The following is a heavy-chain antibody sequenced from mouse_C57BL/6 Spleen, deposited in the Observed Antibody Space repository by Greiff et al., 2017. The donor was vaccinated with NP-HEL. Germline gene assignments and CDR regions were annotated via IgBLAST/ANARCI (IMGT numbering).Heavy chain of an antibody. CDR3: ARGYDYPYAMDY. Sequence: EVQLQESGPGLVKPSQSLTLTCSVTGYSITSGYYWNWIRQFPGNKLEWMGYISYDGSNNYNPSLKNRISITRDTSKNQFFLKLNSVTTEDTATYYCARGYDYPYAMDYWGQGTSVTVSS. CDR2: ISYDGSN. J-gene: IGHJ4*01. CDR1: GYSITSGYY. V-gene: IGHV3-6*01. D-gene: IGHD2-4*01.